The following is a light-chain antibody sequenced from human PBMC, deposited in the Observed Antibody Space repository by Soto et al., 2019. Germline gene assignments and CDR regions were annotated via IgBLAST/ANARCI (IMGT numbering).Light chain of an antibody. CDR3: YSFAGFNTQ. J-gene: IGLJ2*01. Sequence: QSDLTQPASVSGSPGQSITISCTGTSRDVGGYNYVSWYQQHPGKAPKLMIYEVNKRPSGISSRFSASKSGNTASLTISGLQADDEADYYCYSFAGFNTQFGGGTKLTVL. V-gene: IGLV2-14*01. CDR1: SRDVGGYNY. CDR2: EVN.